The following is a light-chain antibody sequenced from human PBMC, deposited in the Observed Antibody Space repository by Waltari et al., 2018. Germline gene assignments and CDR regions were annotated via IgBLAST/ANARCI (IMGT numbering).Light chain of an antibody. V-gene: IGLV2-8*01. CDR3: SSYAGDNILI. CDR2: DVH. J-gene: IGLJ2*01. CDR1: SSDVAFYDF. Sequence: QSALTQPPSASGSPGQSVSISCTGTSSDVAFYDFVSWYKQDPGKAPKLIIYDVHKRPSGVPGRFSGSKSGNTASLIVSGLQADDEAYYYCSSYAGDNILIFGGGTKLTV.